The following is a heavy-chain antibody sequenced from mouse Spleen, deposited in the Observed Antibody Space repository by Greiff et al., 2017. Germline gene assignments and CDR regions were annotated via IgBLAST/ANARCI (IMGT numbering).Heavy chain of an antibody. CDR2: IHPNSGST. J-gene: IGHJ2*01. CDR3: ARTEGDYGGYFDY. Sequence: QVQLKQPGAELVKPGASVKLSCKASGYTFTSYWMHWVKQRPGQGLEWIGMIHPNSGSTNYNEKFKSKATLTVDKSSSTAYMQLSSLTSEDSAVYYCARTEGDYGGYFDYWGQGTTLTVSS. D-gene: IGHD2-4*01. CDR1: GYTFTSYW. V-gene: IGHV1-64*01.